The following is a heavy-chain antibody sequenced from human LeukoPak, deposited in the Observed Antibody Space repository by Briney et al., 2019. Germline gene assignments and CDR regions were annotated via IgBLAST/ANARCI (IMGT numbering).Heavy chain of an antibody. CDR1: GYTFTSYD. CDR3: AREGTVGATGYYYYYYMDV. V-gene: IGHV1-8*03. CDR2: MNPNSGNT. D-gene: IGHD1-26*01. Sequence: ASVKVSCKASGYTFTSYDINWVRQATGQGLEWMGWMNPNSGNTGYAQKFQGRVTITRNTSISTAYMELSSLRSVDTAVYYCAREGTVGATGYYYYYYMDVWGKGTTVTVSS. J-gene: IGHJ6*03.